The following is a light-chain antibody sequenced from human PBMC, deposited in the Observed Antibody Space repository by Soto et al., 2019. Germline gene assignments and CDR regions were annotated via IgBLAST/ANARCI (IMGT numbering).Light chain of an antibody. CDR1: SSNIGAGYD. CDR3: QSHDDSLDSVL. J-gene: IGLJ2*01. CDR2: GNS. Sequence: QSVLTQPPSVSGAPGQRVTISCTGSSSNIGAGYDVHWYQQLPGTAPKLLIYGNSNRPSGVPDRFSGSKSGTSASLAITGLQAEDEAGYYCQSHDDSLDSVLFGGGTKLTVL. V-gene: IGLV1-40*01.